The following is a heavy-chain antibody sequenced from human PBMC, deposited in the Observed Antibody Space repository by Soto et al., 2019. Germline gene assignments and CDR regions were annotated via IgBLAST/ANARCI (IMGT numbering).Heavy chain of an antibody. V-gene: IGHV1-69*01. CDR2: IIPIFGTA. D-gene: IGHD2-2*01. Sequence: QVQLVQSGAEVKKPGSSVKVSCKASGGTFSSYAISWVRQAPGQGLEWMGGIIPIFGTANYAQKFQGRVTLTADESTSTAYMELRSLRSEDTAVYYCARGIRGPAAICNWFDPWGQGTLVTVSS. J-gene: IGHJ5*02. CDR1: GGTFSSYA. CDR3: ARGIRGPAAICNWFDP.